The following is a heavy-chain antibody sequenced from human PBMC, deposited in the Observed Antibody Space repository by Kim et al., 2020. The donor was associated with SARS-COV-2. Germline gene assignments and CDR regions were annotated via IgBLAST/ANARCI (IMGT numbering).Heavy chain of an antibody. D-gene: IGHD2-21*02. CDR3: ARSGLGVVTANGDWFDP. J-gene: IGHJ5*02. V-gene: IGHV5-10-1*01. Sequence: GESLKISCKGSGYSFTSYWISWVRQMPGKGLEWMGRIDPSDSYTNYSPSFQGHVTISADKSISTAYLQWSSLKASDTAMYYCARSGLGVVTANGDWFDPWGQGTLVTVSS. CDR1: GYSFTSYW. CDR2: IDPSDSYT.